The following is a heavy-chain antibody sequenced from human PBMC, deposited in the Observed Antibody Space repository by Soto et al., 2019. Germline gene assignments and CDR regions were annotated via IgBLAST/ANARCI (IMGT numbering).Heavy chain of an antibody. Sequence: AQHAPGQGLEWMGIINPSGGSTSYAQNFQGRVTMTRDTSTSTVYMELSSLRSEDTAVYSCARAGAATYGMDVWGKGTTVPVSS. V-gene: IGHV1-46*01. D-gene: IGHD1-26*01. CDR2: INPSGGST. J-gene: IGHJ6*04. CDR3: ARAGAATYGMDV.